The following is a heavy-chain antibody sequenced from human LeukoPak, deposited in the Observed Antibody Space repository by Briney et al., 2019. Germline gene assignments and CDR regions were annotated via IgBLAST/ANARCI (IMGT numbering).Heavy chain of an antibody. CDR2: ISGSGGST. CDR1: GFTFDDYG. D-gene: IGHD1-1*01. V-gene: IGHV3-23*01. CDR3: AKATTTGTTVLDY. Sequence: GGSLRLSCAASGFTFDDYGMSWVRQAPGKGLEWVSAISGSGGSTYYADSVKGRFTISRDNSKNTLYLQMNSLRAEDTAVYYCAKATTTGTTVLDYWGQGTLVTVSS. J-gene: IGHJ4*02.